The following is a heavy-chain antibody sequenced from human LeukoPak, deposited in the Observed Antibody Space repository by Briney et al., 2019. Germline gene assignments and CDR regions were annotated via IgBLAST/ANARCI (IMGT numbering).Heavy chain of an antibody. Sequence: PGGSLRLSCAASGFTFSSYAMHWVRQAPGKGLEWVAVISYDGSNKYYADSVKGRFIISRDNSKSTLYLQMSSLRAEDTAVYYCAMETTGEFDYWGQGILVTVSS. CDR1: GFTFSSYA. CDR3: AMETTGEFDY. D-gene: IGHD1-1*01. J-gene: IGHJ4*02. V-gene: IGHV3-30*14. CDR2: ISYDGSNK.